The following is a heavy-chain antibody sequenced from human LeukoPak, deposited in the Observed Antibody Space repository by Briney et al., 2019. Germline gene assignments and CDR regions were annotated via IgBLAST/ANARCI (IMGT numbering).Heavy chain of an antibody. V-gene: IGHV3-30*04. J-gene: IGHJ6*03. CDR2: ISYDGSNK. D-gene: IGHD6-6*01. CDR1: GFTFSSYA. Sequence: GGSLRLSCAASGFTFSSYAMHWVRQAPGKGLEWVAVISYDGSNKYYADSVKGRFTISRDSAKNSLYLQMNSLRAEDTALYYCARVREYSRSLYYYYYMDVWGKGTTVTVSS. CDR3: ARVREYSRSLYYYYYMDV.